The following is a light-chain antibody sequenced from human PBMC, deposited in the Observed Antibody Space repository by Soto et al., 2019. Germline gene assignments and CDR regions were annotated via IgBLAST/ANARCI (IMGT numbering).Light chain of an antibody. J-gene: IGLJ2*01. CDR3: ATWDGSLLAEV. V-gene: IGLV1-51*01. CDR1: SSNIGNNY. CDR2: DNN. Sequence: QSVLTQPPSASGTPGQRVTISCSGSSSNIGNNYVSWYQQLPGTAPKLLIYDNNKRPSGIPDRFSGSKSGSSGTLDITGLQSGDEADYYCATWDGSLLAEVFGGGTKLTVL.